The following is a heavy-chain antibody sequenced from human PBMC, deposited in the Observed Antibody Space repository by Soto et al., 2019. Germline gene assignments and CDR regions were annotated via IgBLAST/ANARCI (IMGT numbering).Heavy chain of an antibody. D-gene: IGHD3-9*01. CDR2: ISYDGSNK. J-gene: IGHJ6*02. V-gene: IGHV3-30-3*01. CDR1: GFTFSSYA. CDR3: ARDYPPRPALTGYYKSKDYYYYYGMDV. Sequence: GGSLRLSCAASGFTFSSYAMHWVRQAPGKGLEWVAVISYDGSNKYYADSVKGRFTISRENSKNTLYLQMNSLRAEDTAVYCCARDYPPRPALTGYYKSKDYYYYYGMDVWGQGTTVTVSS.